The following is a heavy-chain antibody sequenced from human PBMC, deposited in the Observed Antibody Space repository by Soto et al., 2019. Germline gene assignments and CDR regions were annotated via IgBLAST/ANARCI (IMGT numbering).Heavy chain of an antibody. J-gene: IGHJ4*02. CDR3: TRDSSYYGSGRGVLDY. V-gene: IGHV3-66*01. D-gene: IGHD3-10*01. CDR2: IYSDGST. Sequence: EVQLVESGGGLVQPGGSLRLSCAVSGFTVNNNYMSWVRQAPGKGLEWVSVIYSDGSTYYADSVQGRFTVSRDTSRNTLYLQMNSQRAEDTAVYYCTRDSSYYGSGRGVLDYWGQGTLVTVSS. CDR1: GFTVNNNY.